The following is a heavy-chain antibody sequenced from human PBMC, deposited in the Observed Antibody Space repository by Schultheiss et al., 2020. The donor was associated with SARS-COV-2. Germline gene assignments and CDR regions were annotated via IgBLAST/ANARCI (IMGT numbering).Heavy chain of an antibody. J-gene: IGHJ4*02. Sequence: GESLKISCAASGFTFSSYAMHWVRQAPGKGLEWVAVISYDGSNKYYADSVKGRFTISRDNSKNTLYLQMNSLRAEDTAVYYCAKDRNPIGVVIIPVHWGQGTLVTVSS. CDR1: GFTFSSYA. D-gene: IGHD3-3*01. CDR3: AKDRNPIGVVIIPVH. V-gene: IGHV3-30*04. CDR2: ISYDGSNK.